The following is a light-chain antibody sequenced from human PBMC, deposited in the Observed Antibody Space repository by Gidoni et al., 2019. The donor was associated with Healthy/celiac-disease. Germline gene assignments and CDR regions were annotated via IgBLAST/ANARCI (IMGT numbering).Light chain of an antibody. CDR2: AAS. CDR3: QQPLT. J-gene: IGKJ2*01. Sequence: DIQLTQSPSFLSASVGDRVTITCRASQGISSYLAWYQQKPGKAPNLLIYAASTLQSGVPSRFSGSGSGTEFTLTIISLQPEDFATYYCQQPLTFXQXTKLEIK. V-gene: IGKV1-9*01. CDR1: QGISSY.